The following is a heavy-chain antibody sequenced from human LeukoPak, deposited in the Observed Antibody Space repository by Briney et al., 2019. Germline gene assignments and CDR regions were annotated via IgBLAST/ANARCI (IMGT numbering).Heavy chain of an antibody. D-gene: IGHD3-3*01. CDR2: IYTSGST. V-gene: IGHV4-61*02. Sequence: PSETLSLTCTVSGGSISSGSYYWSWIRQPAGKGLEWIGRIYTSGSTNYNPSLKSRVTISVDTSKNQFSLKLSSVTAADTAVYYCARDPAEWYTDVWGKGTTVTVSS. J-gene: IGHJ6*03. CDR1: GGSISSGSYY. CDR3: ARDPAEWYTDV.